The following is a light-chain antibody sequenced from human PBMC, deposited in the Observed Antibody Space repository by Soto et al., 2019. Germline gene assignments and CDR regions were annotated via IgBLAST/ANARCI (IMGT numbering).Light chain of an antibody. V-gene: IGLV1-44*01. CDR3: AAWDDSLNGREVV. CDR2: SNN. Sequence: QSVLTQPPSASGTPGQRVTISCSGSSSNIGSNTVNWYQQLPGTAPKLLIYSNNQQPSGVPDRFSGSKSGTSASLAISGLQSEDEADYYCAAWDDSLNGREVVFGGGTKLTVL. CDR1: SSNIGSNT. J-gene: IGLJ2*01.